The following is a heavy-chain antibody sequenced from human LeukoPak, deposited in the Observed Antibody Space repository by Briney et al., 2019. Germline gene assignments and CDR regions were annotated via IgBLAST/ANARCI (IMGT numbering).Heavy chain of an antibody. CDR2: ISSSSSYT. D-gene: IGHD4-17*01. CDR3: ARVAYGDYVVVDGMDV. Sequence: PGGSLRLSCAASGFTFSSYSMNWVRQAPGKGLEWVSSISSSSSYTYYAGSVKGRFTISRDNAKNSLYLQMNSLRAEDTAVYYCARVAYGDYVVVDGMDVWGQGTTVTVSS. V-gene: IGHV3-21*01. J-gene: IGHJ6*02. CDR1: GFTFSSYS.